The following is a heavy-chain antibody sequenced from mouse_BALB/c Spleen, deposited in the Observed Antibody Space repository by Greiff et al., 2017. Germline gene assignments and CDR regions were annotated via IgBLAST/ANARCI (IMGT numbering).Heavy chain of an antibody. CDR2: ISDGGSYT. CDR3: ARHGVGAMDY. CDR1: GFTFSDYY. Sequence: EVKLVESGGGLVKPGGSLKLSCAASGFTFSDYYMYWVRQTPEKRLEWVATISDGGSYTYYPDSVKGRFTISRDNAKNTLYLQMSSLKSEDTAMYYCARHGVGAMDYWGQGTSVTVSS. V-gene: IGHV5-4*02. J-gene: IGHJ4*01. D-gene: IGHD1-1*01.